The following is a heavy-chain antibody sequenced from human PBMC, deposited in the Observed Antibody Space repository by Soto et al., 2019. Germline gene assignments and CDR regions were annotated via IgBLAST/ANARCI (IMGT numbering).Heavy chain of an antibody. D-gene: IGHD6-19*01. CDR1: GGSFSGYF. Sequence: TLSLTCAVYGGSFSGYFWNWIRQTPGKGLEWIGKVNHNGRNNYNPSLKSRVTISLDMSKNQISLKLTSVTAADTAVYYCARGGSSDWQVAFDFWGQGTMVTVSS. CDR3: ARGGSSDWQVAFDF. CDR2: VNHNGRN. J-gene: IGHJ3*01. V-gene: IGHV4-34*01.